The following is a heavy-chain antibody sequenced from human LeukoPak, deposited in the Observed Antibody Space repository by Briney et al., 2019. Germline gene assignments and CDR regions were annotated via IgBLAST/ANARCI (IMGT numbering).Heavy chain of an antibody. J-gene: IGHJ3*02. Sequence: ASVKVSCKASGGTFSSYGISWVRQAPGQGLEWMGWISAYNGNTNYAQKLQGRVTMTTDTSTSTAYMELRSLRSDDTAVYYCARERGEAIAAARTAVAFDIWGQGTMVTVSS. CDR2: ISAYNGNT. CDR1: GGTFSSYG. D-gene: IGHD6-13*01. V-gene: IGHV1-18*01. CDR3: ARERGEAIAAARTAVAFDI.